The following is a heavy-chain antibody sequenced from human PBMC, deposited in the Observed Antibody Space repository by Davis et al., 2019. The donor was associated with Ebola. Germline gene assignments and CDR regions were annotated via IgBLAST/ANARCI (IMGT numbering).Heavy chain of an antibody. Sequence: AASVKVSCKTSGYTFTSYDINWVRQATGQGLEWMGWMNPNSGNTGYAQKFQGRITITADTSTSTVYMELSSLRFDDTAVYYCATTQWLREFDNWGQGTLVTVSS. CDR1: GYTFTSYD. V-gene: IGHV1-8*01. J-gene: IGHJ4*02. D-gene: IGHD6-19*01. CDR3: ATTQWLREFDN. CDR2: MNPNSGNT.